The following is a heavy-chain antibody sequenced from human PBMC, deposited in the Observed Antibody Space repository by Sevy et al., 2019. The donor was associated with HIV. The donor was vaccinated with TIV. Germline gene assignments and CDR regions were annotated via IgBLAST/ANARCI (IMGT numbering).Heavy chain of an antibody. CDR3: ARAHGGGYSSLTRLGKWFDP. J-gene: IGHJ5*02. V-gene: IGHV4-34*01. D-gene: IGHD6-19*01. Sequence: SENLSLTCAVYGGSFSGYYWSWIRQPPGKGLEWIGEINHSGSTNYNPSLKSLVTISVDTSKNQFSLKLSSVTAADTAVYYCARAHGGGYSSLTRLGKWFDPWGQGTLVTVSS. CDR1: GGSFSGYY. CDR2: INHSGST.